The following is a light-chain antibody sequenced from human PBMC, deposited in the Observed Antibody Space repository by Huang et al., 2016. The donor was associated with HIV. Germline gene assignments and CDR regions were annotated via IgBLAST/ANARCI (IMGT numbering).Light chain of an antibody. CDR3: QQYSIPPYA. CDR2: GAS. J-gene: IGKJ2*01. CDR1: QGISYY. V-gene: IGKV1-27*01. Sequence: DIQMTQSPSFMSASVGDRVSITCRASQGISYYLAWYQQKPGKAPKLLISGASTLESGVPPRFSGGGSGTDFRLTLSSLQPEDVATYYCQQYSIPPYAFGQGTKL.